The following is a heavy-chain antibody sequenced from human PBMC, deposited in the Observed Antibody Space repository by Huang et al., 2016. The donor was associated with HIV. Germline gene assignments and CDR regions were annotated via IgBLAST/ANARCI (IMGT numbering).Heavy chain of an antibody. CDR1: GFTFSSYW. J-gene: IGHJ2*01. CDR3: ARGTRLTGLWYFDL. V-gene: IGHV3-74*01. D-gene: IGHD7-27*01. CDR2: SKGDGSST. Sequence: EVQLVESGGGLVQPGGSLRLSCAASGFTFSSYWMHWVRQAPGKGVGWVSRSKGDGSSTNYADAVKGRFTISRDNAKNTLYVQVNSLRAEDTAVYYCARGTRLTGLWYFDLWGRGTLVIVSS.